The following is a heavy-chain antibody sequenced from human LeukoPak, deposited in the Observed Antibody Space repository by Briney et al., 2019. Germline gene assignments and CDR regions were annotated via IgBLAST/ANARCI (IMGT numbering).Heavy chain of an antibody. V-gene: IGHV4-4*07. CDR3: ASLRVGSSFGYQYYIDV. Sequence: NTSETLSLTCTGSGVSISSYYWNWIRQPAGKGLEWIGRIHTSGSTNYNPSLKSRVTMSVDTSKNQFSLKLSSVTAADTAVYYCASLRVGSSFGYQYYIDVWGKGTTVTVSS. D-gene: IGHD6-13*01. CDR2: IHTSGST. CDR1: GVSISSYY. J-gene: IGHJ6*03.